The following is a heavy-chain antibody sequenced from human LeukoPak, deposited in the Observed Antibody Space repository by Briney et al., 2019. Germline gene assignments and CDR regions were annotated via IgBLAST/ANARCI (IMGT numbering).Heavy chain of an antibody. CDR1: GGSVSGYY. CDR3: AREGPDGYNHNYFDY. Sequence: SETLSLTCTVSGGSVSGYYWSWIRQPPGKGLEWIGYIYSSGDTNYNPSLKSRVAFSVDTSKNQFSLKLSSVTAADTAVYYCAREGPDGYNHNYFDYWGQGTLVTVSS. J-gene: IGHJ4*02. V-gene: IGHV4-4*08. D-gene: IGHD5-24*01. CDR2: IYSSGDT.